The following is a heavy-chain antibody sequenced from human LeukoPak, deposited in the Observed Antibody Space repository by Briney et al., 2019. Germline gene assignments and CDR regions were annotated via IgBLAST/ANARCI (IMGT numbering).Heavy chain of an antibody. CDR3: AKDSSGSYSFDY. CDR2: ISWNSGSI. D-gene: IGHD1-26*01. CDR1: GFTFDDYA. Sequence: GGSLRLPCAASGFTFDDYAMHWVRQAPGKGLEWVSGISWNSGSIGYADSVKGRFTISRDNAKNSLYLQMNSLRAEDAALYYCAKDSSGSYSFDYWGQGTLVTVSS. J-gene: IGHJ4*02. V-gene: IGHV3-9*01.